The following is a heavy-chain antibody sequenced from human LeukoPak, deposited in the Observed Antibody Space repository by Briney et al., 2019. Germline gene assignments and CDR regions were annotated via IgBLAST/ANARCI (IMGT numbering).Heavy chain of an antibody. J-gene: IGHJ4*02. D-gene: IGHD3-10*01. CDR3: TTGITMVRGVIHLIDY. V-gene: IGHV3-15*01. CDR2: IKSKTDGGTT. CDR1: GFTFSNAW. Sequence: PGGSLRLSCAASGFTFSNAWMSWVRQAPGKGPEWVGRIKSKTDGGTTDYAAPVKGRFTISRDDSKNTLYLQMNSLKTEDTAVYYCTTGITMVRGVIHLIDYWGQGTLVTVSS.